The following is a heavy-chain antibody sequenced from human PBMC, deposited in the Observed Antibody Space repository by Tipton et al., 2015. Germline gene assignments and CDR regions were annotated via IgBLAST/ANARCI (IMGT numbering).Heavy chain of an antibody. D-gene: IGHD1-1*01. Sequence: QLVQSGAEVKKPGESLKISCKGSGYSFSSYWIAWVRQMPGKGLEWMGMIYPGDYDTRYSPSLQGQVTISVDKSISAAYLQWRSLRASDTAMYDGVRRWREVHWVDPWGQGTLVTVSS. CDR2: IYPGDYDT. CDR1: GYSFSSYW. J-gene: IGHJ5*02. CDR3: VRRWREVHWVDP. V-gene: IGHV5-51*01.